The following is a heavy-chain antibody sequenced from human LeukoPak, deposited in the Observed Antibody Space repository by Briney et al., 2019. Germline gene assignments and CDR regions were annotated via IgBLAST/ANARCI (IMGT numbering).Heavy chain of an antibody. CDR2: ISGSGGST. CDR3: AKDSAGTPFDY. Sequence: GGSLRLSCAASGFTFSSYWMHWVRQAPGKGLEWVSVISGSGGSTYYADSVKGRFTISRDNSKNTLYLQMNSLRAEDTAVYYCAKDSAGTPFDYWGQGTLVTVSS. V-gene: IGHV3-23*01. CDR1: GFTFSSYW. J-gene: IGHJ4*02. D-gene: IGHD6-13*01.